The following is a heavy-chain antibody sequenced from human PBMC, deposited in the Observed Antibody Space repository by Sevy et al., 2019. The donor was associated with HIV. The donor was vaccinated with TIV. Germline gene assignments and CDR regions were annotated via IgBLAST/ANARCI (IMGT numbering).Heavy chain of an antibody. V-gene: IGHV1-69*13. J-gene: IGHJ6*03. CDR1: GGTFSSYA. CDR3: AVYSNYDGYYYYYMDV. CDR2: IIPIFGTA. Sequence: ASVKVSCKASGGTFSSYAISWVRQAPGQGLEWMGGIIPIFGTANYAQKFQGRVTITADESTSTAYMELSSLRSEDTAVYYCAVYSNYDGYYYYYMDVWGKGTTVTVSS. D-gene: IGHD4-4*01.